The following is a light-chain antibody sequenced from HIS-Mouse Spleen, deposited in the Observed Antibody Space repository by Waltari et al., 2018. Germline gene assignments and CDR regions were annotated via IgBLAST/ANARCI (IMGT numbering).Light chain of an antibody. J-gene: IGLJ2*01. CDR1: SSNIGSNT. Sequence: QSVLTQPPSASGTPGQRVTISCSGSSSNIGSNTVNWYQQHPGTAPKLLIYGNSQRPSGVPDRFSGSKSGTSASLAISGLQAEDEADYYCAARDDSLNGWVFGGGTKLTVL. V-gene: IGLV1-44*01. CDR3: AARDDSLNGWV. CDR2: GNS.